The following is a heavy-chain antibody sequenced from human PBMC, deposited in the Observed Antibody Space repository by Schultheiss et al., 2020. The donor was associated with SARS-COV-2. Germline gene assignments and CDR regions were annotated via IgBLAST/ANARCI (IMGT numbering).Heavy chain of an antibody. CDR2: ISSSSSYI. Sequence: GGSLRLSCAASGFTFSSYSMNWVRQAPGKGLEWVSSISSSSSYIYYADSVKGRFTISRDNAKNSLYLQMNSLRAEDTAVYYCARDSQAVAGTGWFDPWGQGTLVTVSS. V-gene: IGHV3-21*01. CDR3: ARDSQAVAGTGWFDP. D-gene: IGHD6-19*01. J-gene: IGHJ5*02. CDR1: GFTFSSYS.